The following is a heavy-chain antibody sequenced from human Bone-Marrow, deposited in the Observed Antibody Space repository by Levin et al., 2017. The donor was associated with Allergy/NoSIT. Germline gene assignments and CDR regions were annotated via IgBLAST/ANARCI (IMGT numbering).Heavy chain of an antibody. V-gene: IGHV3-48*01. Sequence: GGSLRLSCAASGFTFSGCSMNWVRQAPGKGLEWISYISHTGTTTSYADSVKGRFTISRDNAKRSLLLQMNSLRADDTAVYFCATAAAFVLSHDYWGQGILVTVSS. J-gene: IGHJ4*02. D-gene: IGHD6-13*01. CDR3: ATAAAFVLSHDY. CDR2: ISHTGTTT. CDR1: GFTFSGCS.